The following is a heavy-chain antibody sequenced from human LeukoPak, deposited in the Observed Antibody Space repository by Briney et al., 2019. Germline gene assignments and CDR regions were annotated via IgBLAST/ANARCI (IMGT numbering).Heavy chain of an antibody. CDR1: GFTFNNYN. D-gene: IGHD5/OR15-5a*01. CDR3: VRDHHRRLYDSQARDTFDI. J-gene: IGHJ3*02. V-gene: IGHV3-7*01. Sequence: GGSLRLSCAASGFTFNNYNMNRVRQAPGKGLEWVANIKQDGSEKYYVDSVKGRFTISRDNAKNSLYLQMNSLRAEDTAVYYCVRDHHRRLYDSQARDTFDIWGRGTMVTVSS. CDR2: IKQDGSEK.